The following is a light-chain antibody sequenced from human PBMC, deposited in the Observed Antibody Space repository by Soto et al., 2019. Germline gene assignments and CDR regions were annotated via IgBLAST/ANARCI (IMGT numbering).Light chain of an antibody. CDR1: SSDVGSYNL. CDR3: CSYAGSLYV. CDR2: EGS. Sequence: QSALTQPASVSGSPGQSITISCTGTSSDVGSYNLVSWYQQHPGKAPKLMIYEGSKRPSGVSNRFSGSKSGNTASLTISGLQAEDEADYYCCSYAGSLYVFGTXTXLTVL. J-gene: IGLJ1*01. V-gene: IGLV2-23*01.